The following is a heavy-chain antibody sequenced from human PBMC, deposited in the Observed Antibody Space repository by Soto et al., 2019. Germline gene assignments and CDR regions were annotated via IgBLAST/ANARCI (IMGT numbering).Heavy chain of an antibody. Sequence: SETLSLTCTVSGGSISSGGYYWSWIRQHPGKGLEWIGYIYYSGSTYYNPSLKSRVTISVDTSKNQFSLKLSSVTAADTAVYYCARDITRYCSGGSCFGVHAFDIWGQGTMVTVSS. CDR2: IYYSGST. J-gene: IGHJ3*02. CDR3: ARDITRYCSGGSCFGVHAFDI. CDR1: GGSISSGGYY. D-gene: IGHD2-15*01. V-gene: IGHV4-31*03.